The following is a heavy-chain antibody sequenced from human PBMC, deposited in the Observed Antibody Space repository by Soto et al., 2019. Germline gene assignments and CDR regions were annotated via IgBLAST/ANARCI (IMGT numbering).Heavy chain of an antibody. V-gene: IGHV3-66*01. CDR3: AREGGGRRYDY. CDR2: IHRGGST. D-gene: IGHD1-26*01. Sequence: EVQLVESGGGLVQPGGSLRLSCAASGFTVSSNYMSWVRQAPGKGLEWVSVIHRGGSTYYADSVKGRFTISRDTSNNTLYLQMNSLGAEDTAVYYCAREGGGRRYDYWGQGTLVTVSS. J-gene: IGHJ4*02. CDR1: GFTVSSNY.